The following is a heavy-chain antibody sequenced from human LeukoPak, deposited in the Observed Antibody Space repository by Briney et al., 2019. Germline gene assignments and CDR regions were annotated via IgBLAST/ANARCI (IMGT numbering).Heavy chain of an antibody. CDR1: GYTFSNYG. V-gene: IGHV1-18*01. J-gene: IGHJ4*02. CDR2: ISTYYGNT. Sequence: ASVKVSCKPSGYTFSNYGITWVRQAPGQGLEWMGWISTYYGNTNYAQKLQGRVTMTTDTSTSTAYMELRSLRSDDTAVYYCARDEGMVRGVIGYWGQGTLVTVSS. D-gene: IGHD3-10*01. CDR3: ARDEGMVRGVIGY.